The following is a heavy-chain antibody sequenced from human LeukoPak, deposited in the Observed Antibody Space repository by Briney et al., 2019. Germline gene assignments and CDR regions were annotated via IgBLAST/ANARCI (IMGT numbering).Heavy chain of an antibody. D-gene: IGHD1-14*01. CDR1: GYPFTTYE. V-gene: IGHV1-8*01. CDR2: VHPNSGSP. Sequence: ASVKVSCKTSGYPFTTYEINWVRQAAGQGLEWMGWVHPNSGSPAYAQKFQGRVTMTRDTSISTAYMELTGLRSDDTAVYFCARGPRNDPWGQGTLVTVSS. J-gene: IGHJ5*02. CDR3: ARGPRNDP.